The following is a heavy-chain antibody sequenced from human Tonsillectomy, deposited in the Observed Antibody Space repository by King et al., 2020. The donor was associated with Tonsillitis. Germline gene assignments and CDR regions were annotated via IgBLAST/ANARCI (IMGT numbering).Heavy chain of an antibody. CDR3: TIVVPAAQGWFDP. J-gene: IGHJ5*02. CDR1: GFTFSGSA. V-gene: IGHV3-73*02. D-gene: IGHD2-2*01. Sequence: VQLVESGGGLVQPGGSLKLSCAASGFTFSGSAMHWVRQASGKGLEWVGRSRSKANSYSIASAASVKGRFTISRDDSKNTAYLQMNSLKTEDTAVYYCTIVVPAAQGWFDPWGQGTLVTVSS. CDR2: SRSKANSYSI.